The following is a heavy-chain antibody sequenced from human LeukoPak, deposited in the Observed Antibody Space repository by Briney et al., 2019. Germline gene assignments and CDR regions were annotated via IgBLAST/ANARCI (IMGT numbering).Heavy chain of an antibody. J-gene: IGHJ4*02. CDR2: IIPILVIA. CDR1: VVTSSSYT. Sequence: SVKFSCKASVVTSSSYTTSWARQAPGRGLDWRGRIIPILVIATSAQICQCRVTITADKSTSSAYMALSSLRSEATAVYYSASTPNQDGNWSFLDYWRQETLVSVSS. CDR3: ASTPNQDGNWSFLDY. D-gene: IGHD5-24*01. V-gene: IGHV1-69*02.